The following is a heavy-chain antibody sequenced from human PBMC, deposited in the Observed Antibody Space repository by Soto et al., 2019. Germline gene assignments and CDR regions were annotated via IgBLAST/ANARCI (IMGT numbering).Heavy chain of an antibody. Sequence: EVQLVESGGDLVQPGGSLRLSCAASGFTFTNHWMHWVRQAPGRGLLWISRINPDGSTTFYADSVKGRFTISRDNAKNTLYLQMNSLRGEDTAVYYCASLPQDVSPVPGNEGPDYWGQGTLVTVSS. CDR1: GFTFTNHW. CDR2: INPDGSTT. CDR3: ASLPQDVSPVPGNEGPDY. D-gene: IGHD6-19*01. J-gene: IGHJ4*02. V-gene: IGHV3-74*01.